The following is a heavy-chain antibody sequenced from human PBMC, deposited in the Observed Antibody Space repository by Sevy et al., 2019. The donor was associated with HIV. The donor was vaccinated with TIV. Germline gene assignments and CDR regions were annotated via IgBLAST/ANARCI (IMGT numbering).Heavy chain of an antibody. CDR3: ARDMGYCSGGSCYTWDYYGMDV. Sequence: GGSLRLSCAASGFIFSRYWMTWVRQAPGKGLELVANIKQDGSEKYYVDSVKGRFTISRANAKNSLYLQMNSLRAEDTAVYYCARDMGYCSGGSCYTWDYYGMDVWGQGTTVTVSS. J-gene: IGHJ6*02. D-gene: IGHD2-15*01. V-gene: IGHV3-7*03. CDR2: IKQDGSEK. CDR1: GFIFSRYW.